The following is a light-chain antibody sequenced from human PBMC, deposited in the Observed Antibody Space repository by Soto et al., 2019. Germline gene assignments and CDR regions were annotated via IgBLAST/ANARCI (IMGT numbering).Light chain of an antibody. CDR1: QSVSSN. CDR3: QQHNNGRWT. CDR2: GAS. J-gene: IGKJ1*01. V-gene: IGKV3-15*01. Sequence: EIVMTQSPATLSVSPGERATLSCRASQSVSSNLAWYQQKPGQAPRLLIYGASTRATGIPARFSGSGSGTEFTLTISSLQSEDFAIYYCQQHNNGRWTFGQGTKVEI.